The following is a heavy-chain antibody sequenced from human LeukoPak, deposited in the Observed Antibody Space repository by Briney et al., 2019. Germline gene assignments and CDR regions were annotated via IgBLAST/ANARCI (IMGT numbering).Heavy chain of an antibody. CDR3: ARTTGNFFDY. V-gene: IGHV3-53*01. CDR1: GFTVSNNY. CDR2: IYSGGST. J-gene: IGHJ4*02. Sequence: PGGSLRLSCAASGFTVSNNYMSWVRQAPGKGLDWVSLIYSGGSTSYADSVKGRFTISRDNSKNTLYLQMNSLRAEDTAVYYCARTTGNFFDYWGQGTLVTVSS. D-gene: IGHD3-9*01.